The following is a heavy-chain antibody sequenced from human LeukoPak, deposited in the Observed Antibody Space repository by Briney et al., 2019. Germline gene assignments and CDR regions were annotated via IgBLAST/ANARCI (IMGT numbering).Heavy chain of an antibody. V-gene: IGHV3-23*01. J-gene: IGHJ4*02. D-gene: IGHD2-2*01. CDR2: INGSGGRI. Sequence: GGSQRLSCAASGFTFSSYAMSWVRQAPGKGLEWVSAINGSGGRIYYADSVKGRFTISRDNSKSTLYLQMNRLRAEDTAVYYCAKGSRGSCSRTYCYPFDYWGQGTLVTVSS. CDR1: GFTFSSYA. CDR3: AKGSRGSCSRTYCYPFDY.